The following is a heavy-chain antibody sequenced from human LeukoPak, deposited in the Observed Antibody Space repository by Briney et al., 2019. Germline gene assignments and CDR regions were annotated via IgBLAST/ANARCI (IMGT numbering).Heavy chain of an antibody. CDR1: GYTFT. CDR2: INPSGGST. Sequence: ASVKVSCKASGYTFTIHWVRQAPGQGLEWMGIINPSGGSTSYAQKFQGRVTMTRDTSTSTAYMELRSLRSDDTAVYYCATTTRSYLDYWGQGTLVTVSS. CDR3: ATTTRSYLDY. J-gene: IGHJ4*02. V-gene: IGHV1-46*01. D-gene: IGHD1-1*01.